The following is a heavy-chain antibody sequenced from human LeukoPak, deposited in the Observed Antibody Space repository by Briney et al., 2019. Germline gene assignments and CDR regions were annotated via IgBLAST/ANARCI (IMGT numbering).Heavy chain of an antibody. J-gene: IGHJ6*02. CDR3: AKDIATVTTPSDYYYGMDV. D-gene: IGHD4-17*01. Sequence: GGSLRLSCAASGFTFDDYAMHWVRQAPGKGLEWVSGISWNSGSIGYADSVKGRFTISRDNAKNSLYLQMNSLRAEDTALYYCAKDIATVTTPSDYYYGMDVWGQGTTVTVSS. V-gene: IGHV3-9*01. CDR2: ISWNSGSI. CDR1: GFTFDDYA.